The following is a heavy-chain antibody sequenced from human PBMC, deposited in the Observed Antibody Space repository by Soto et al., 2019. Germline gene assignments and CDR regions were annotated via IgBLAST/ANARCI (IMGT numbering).Heavy chain of an antibody. CDR3: ARDTAATVDRHYFDY. J-gene: IGHJ4*02. Sequence: TLSLTCSVSGVCFISGRDYWNWIRQFPGKGLEWIGYIYHSGGGYYNPSLKSRASMSVDTSKNEFSLRLASVTAADTAVYFCARDTAATVDRHYFDYWGQGALVTVSS. V-gene: IGHV4-31*03. D-gene: IGHD4-17*01. CDR1: GVCFISGRDY. CDR2: IYHSGGG.